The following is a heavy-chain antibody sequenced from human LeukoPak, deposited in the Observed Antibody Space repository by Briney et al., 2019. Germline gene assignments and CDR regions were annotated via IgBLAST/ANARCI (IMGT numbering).Heavy chain of an antibody. Sequence: PSETLSLPCAVYGGSFSGYYWSWLRQPPGKGLEWLGEINHSRITNYNPSLKSRVTISVDTSKNQFSLKLSSVTAADTAVYYCARGYGSGSYYYYYYGMDVWGQGTTVTVSS. CDR3: ARGYGSGSYYYYYYGMDV. D-gene: IGHD3-10*01. CDR1: GGSFSGYY. CDR2: INHSRIT. J-gene: IGHJ6*02. V-gene: IGHV4-34*01.